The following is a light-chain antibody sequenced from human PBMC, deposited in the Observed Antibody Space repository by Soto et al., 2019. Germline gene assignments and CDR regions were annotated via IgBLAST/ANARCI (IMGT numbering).Light chain of an antibody. Sequence: QSALTQPRSMSGSRGQTVTISCTGSSSDIGAYNFVSWYQQFAGQAPKLLIFAVRKRPAGVPARFSASKSGNTASLTISGLEAEDEADYYCCSYAGSTVFDVFGTGTKVTVL. CDR1: SSDIGAYNF. V-gene: IGLV2-11*01. J-gene: IGLJ1*01. CDR2: AVR. CDR3: CSYAGSTVFDV.